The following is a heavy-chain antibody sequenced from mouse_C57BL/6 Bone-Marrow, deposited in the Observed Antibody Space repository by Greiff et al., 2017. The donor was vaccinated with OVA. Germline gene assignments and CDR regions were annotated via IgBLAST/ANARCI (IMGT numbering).Heavy chain of an antibody. V-gene: IGHV5-4*01. CDR2: ISDGGSYT. J-gene: IGHJ3*01. CDR1: GFTFSSYA. Sequence: LVESGGGLVKPGGSLKLSCAASGFTFSSYAMSLVRQTPEKRLEWVATISDGGSYTYYPDNVKGRFTISRDNVKNNLYLQMSHLKSEDTAMYYCARGGGGFAYWGQGTLVTVSA. CDR3: ARGGGGFAY.